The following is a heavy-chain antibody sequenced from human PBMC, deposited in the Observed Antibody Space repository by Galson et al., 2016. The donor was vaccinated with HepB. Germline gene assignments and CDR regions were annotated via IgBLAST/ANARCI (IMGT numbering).Heavy chain of an antibody. V-gene: IGHV5-10-1*01. J-gene: IGHJ2*01. Sequence: QSGAEVKKPGESLRISCENSGDNFVDYWIAWVRQMPGKGLEWVERIDPSDSYTSYSPSFEGHVNISADKSTNTAYLQWSSLRAADSGIYYCARRALGNMARGEFWYFDLWGRGTLVSVSS. CDR1: GDNFVDYW. CDR3: ARRALGNMARGEFWYFDL. CDR2: IDPSDSYT. D-gene: IGHD3-10*01.